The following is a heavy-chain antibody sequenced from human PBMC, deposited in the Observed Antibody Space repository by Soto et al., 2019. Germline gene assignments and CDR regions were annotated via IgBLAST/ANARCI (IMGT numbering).Heavy chain of an antibody. D-gene: IGHD1-1*01. J-gene: IGHJ5*02. CDR2: IYATGTT. CDR1: GASISGFY. CDR3: VRDGTKTLRDWFDP. Sequence: SETLSLTCTVSGASISGFYWSWIRKSAGKGLEWIGRIYATGTTDYNPSLKSRVMMSVDTSKKQFSLKLRSVTAADTAVYYCVRDGTKTLRDWFDPWGRGISVTVSS. V-gene: IGHV4-4*07.